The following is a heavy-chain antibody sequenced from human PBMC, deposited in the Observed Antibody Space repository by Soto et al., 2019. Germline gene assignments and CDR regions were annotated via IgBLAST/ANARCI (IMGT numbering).Heavy chain of an antibody. Sequence: LSLTCAVYGGSFSGYYWSWIRQPPGKGLEWIGEINHSGSTNYNPSLKGRVTISVDTSKNQFSLKLSSVTAADTAVYYCARENSFYYGSGSPVDYWGQGTLVTVSS. CDR2: INHSGST. CDR1: GGSFSGYY. J-gene: IGHJ4*02. CDR3: ARENSFYYGSGSPVDY. V-gene: IGHV4-34*01. D-gene: IGHD3-10*01.